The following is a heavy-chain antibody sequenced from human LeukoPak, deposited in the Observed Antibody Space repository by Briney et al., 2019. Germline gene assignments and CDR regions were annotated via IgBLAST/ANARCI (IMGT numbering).Heavy chain of an antibody. D-gene: IGHD3-3*01. V-gene: IGHV1-46*01. CDR3: ARDRRYDFWSGHKAFDI. J-gene: IGHJ3*02. CDR2: INPSGGST. Sequence: GASVKVSCKASGYTFTSYYMHWVRQAPGQGLEWMGIINPSGGSTSYAQKFQGRVTMTRDTSTSTVYMELSSLRSEDTAVYYCARDRRYDFWSGHKAFDIWGQGTMVTVSS. CDR1: GYTFTSYY.